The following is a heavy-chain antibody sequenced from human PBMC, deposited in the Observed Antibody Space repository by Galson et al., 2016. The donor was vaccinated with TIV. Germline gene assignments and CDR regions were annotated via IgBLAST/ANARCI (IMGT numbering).Heavy chain of an antibody. CDR1: GFTFSTYD. J-gene: IGHJ3*02. CDR2: ISNSGLTI. CDR3: VRSYDFWTTYRGIVDDAFDI. V-gene: IGHV3-48*03. Sequence: SLRLSCAVSGFTFSTYDMNWVRQAPGKGLEWLSYISNSGLTIYYADSVKGRFTISRDNARNSLYLQMNSLRAEETAIYYCVRSYDFWTTYRGIVDDAFDIWGQGTVVTVSS. D-gene: IGHD3/OR15-3a*01.